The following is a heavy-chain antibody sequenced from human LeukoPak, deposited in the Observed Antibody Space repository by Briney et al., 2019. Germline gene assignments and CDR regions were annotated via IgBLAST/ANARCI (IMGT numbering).Heavy chain of an antibody. CDR2: IIPILGIA. CDR1: GGTFSSYA. CDR3: ARGDYCSSTSCLIFDY. Sequence: ASVKVSCKASGGTFSSYAISWVRQAPGQGLEWMGRIIPILGIANYAQKFQGRVTITADKSTSTAYMELSSLRSEDTAVYYRARGDYCSSTSCLIFDYWGQGTLVTVSS. V-gene: IGHV1-69*04. D-gene: IGHD2-2*01. J-gene: IGHJ4*02.